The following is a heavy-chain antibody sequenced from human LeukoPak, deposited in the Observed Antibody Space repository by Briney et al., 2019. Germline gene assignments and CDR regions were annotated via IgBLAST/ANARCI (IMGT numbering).Heavy chain of an antibody. CDR1: GDSISTNY. J-gene: IGHJ4*02. CDR2: VSYTGTS. D-gene: IGHD4/OR15-4a*01. CDR3: ARDRTIALVH. Sequence: SETLSLTCTVSGDSISTNYWAWIRQPPGKGLEWIGYVSYTGTSNYNPSLKSRVTISVDMSKNQFSLKVRSVTAADTAVYYCARDRTIALVHWGEGSLVTVSS. V-gene: IGHV4-59*01.